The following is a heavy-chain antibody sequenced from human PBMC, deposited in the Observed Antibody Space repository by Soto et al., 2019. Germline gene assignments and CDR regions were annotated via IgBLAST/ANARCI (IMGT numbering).Heavy chain of an antibody. Sequence: QVQLVESGGGVVQPGRSLRLSCAASGFTFSSYAMHWVRQAPGKGLEWVAVISYDGSNKYYADSVKGRFTISRDNSKNTLYLQMNSLRAEDTAVYYCARDMVVIRIAVAGYNWFDPWGQGTLVTVSS. D-gene: IGHD6-19*01. CDR1: GFTFSSYA. V-gene: IGHV3-30-3*01. CDR2: ISYDGSNK. J-gene: IGHJ5*02. CDR3: ARDMVVIRIAVAGYNWFDP.